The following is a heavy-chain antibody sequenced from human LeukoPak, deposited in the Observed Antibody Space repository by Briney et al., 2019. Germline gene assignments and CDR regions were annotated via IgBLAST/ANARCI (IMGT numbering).Heavy chain of an antibody. CDR3: TKTTTGYSSGQYPGWPADH. V-gene: IGHV3-23*01. J-gene: IGHJ4*02. D-gene: IGHD3-22*01. Sequence: GGSLRLACTASGFTFNNYAMYWVRQAPRKGLEWVAGIFGSGGSAHYADSVKGRFTISRDNSKNTVYLQMDSLRGEDTAVYYCTKTTTGYSSGQYPGWPADHWGQGALVTVSS. CDR1: GFTFNNYA. CDR2: IFGSGGSA.